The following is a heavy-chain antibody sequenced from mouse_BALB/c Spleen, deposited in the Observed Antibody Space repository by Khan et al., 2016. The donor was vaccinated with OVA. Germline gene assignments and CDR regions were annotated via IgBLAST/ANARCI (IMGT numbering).Heavy chain of an antibody. Sequence: QIQLVQSGPEVKKPGETVKISCKASGYSFPNYGMNWVRQAPGKGLKWMGWINTYTGEPKYADDFKGRFAFSLETSASTAYLQINNLKNEDTATYFCASGGYWYFDVWGAGTTVTVSS. J-gene: IGHJ1*01. V-gene: IGHV9-3-1*01. D-gene: IGHD1-1*02. CDR1: GYSFPNYG. CDR3: ASGGYWYFDV. CDR2: INTYTGEP.